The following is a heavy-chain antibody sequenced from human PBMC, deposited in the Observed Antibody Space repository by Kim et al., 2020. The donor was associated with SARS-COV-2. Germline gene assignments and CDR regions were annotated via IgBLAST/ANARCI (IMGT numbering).Heavy chain of an antibody. CDR1: GYTFTSYG. D-gene: IGHD2-2*01. CDR3: ARTGPVVPANNWFDP. CDR2: ISAYNGNT. V-gene: IGHV1-18*04. Sequence: ASVKVSCKASGYTFTSYGISWVRQAPGQGLEWMGWISAYNGNTNYAQKLQGRVTMTTDTSTSTAYMELRSLRSDDTAVYYCARTGPVVPANNWFDPWGQGTLVTVSS. J-gene: IGHJ5*02.